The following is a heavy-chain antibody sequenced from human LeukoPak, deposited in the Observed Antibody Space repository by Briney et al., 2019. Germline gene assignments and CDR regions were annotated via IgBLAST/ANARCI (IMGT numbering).Heavy chain of an antibody. CDR1: GYTFTSYD. J-gene: IGHJ3*02. V-gene: IGHV1-8*01. CDR2: MNPNNGNT. CDR3: ARGMYDYGDYVDDAFDI. Sequence: ASVKVSCKASGYTFTSYDINWVRQATGQGLEWMGWMNPNNGNTGYAQKFQGRVTMTRNTSISTAYMELSSLRSEDTAVYYCARGMYDYGDYVDDAFDIWGQGTMVTVSS. D-gene: IGHD4-17*01.